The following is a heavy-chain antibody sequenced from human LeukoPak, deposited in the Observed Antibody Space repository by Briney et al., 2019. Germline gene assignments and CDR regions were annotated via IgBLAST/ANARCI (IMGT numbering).Heavy chain of an antibody. CDR3: ARDSDSSGHYYMDYFDY. J-gene: IGHJ4*02. CDR1: GFTFTSYA. Sequence: GGSLRLSCAASGFTFTSYAMNWVRQAPGKGLEWVSSISSSSRDINYADSVKGRFTISRDNAWNSLYLQMNSLRAEDTAVYYCARDSDSSGHYYMDYFDYWGRGALVTVSS. CDR2: ISSSSRDI. V-gene: IGHV3-21*01. D-gene: IGHD3-22*01.